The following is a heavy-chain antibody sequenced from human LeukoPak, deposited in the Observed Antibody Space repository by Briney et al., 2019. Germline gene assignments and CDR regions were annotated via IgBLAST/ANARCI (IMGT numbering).Heavy chain of an antibody. Sequence: PSETLSLTCTVSGGSISSYYWGWVRQPPGKGLEWIGYIYYSGSTTYNPSLKSRVTVSVDTSKNQFSLKLSSVTAADTAVYYCARQYYDFWSGILSNAFDIWGQGTMVTVSS. V-gene: IGHV4-59*08. D-gene: IGHD3-3*01. CDR3: ARQYYDFWSGILSNAFDI. J-gene: IGHJ3*02. CDR1: GGSISSYY. CDR2: IYYSGST.